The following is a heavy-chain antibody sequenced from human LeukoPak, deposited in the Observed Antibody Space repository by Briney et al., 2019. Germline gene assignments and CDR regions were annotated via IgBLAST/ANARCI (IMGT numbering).Heavy chain of an antibody. V-gene: IGHV4-59*08. CDR2: ISYDGNT. Sequence: PSETLSLTCTVSGGSVSSYFWSWTRQPPGKGLEWIGYISYDGNTNYNPSLKSRVTLSVDTSKNQFSLKLSSVTAADTAVYYCAGQDRGYFDYWGQGTLVTVSS. CDR1: GGSVSSYF. CDR3: AGQDRGYFDY. J-gene: IGHJ4*02.